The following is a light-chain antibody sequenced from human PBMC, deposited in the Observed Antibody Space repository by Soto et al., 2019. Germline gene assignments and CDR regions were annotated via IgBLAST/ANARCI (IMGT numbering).Light chain of an antibody. Sequence: QSALTQPASVSGSPGQSVTISCTGTNSDVGSYNLVSWYQQHPSKAPKLILYEVSKRPSGISSRFSGSRSGNTASLTISGLQAEDEADYHCCSYAGSSSYLVFGGGTKVTVL. J-gene: IGLJ3*02. V-gene: IGLV2-23*02. CDR3: CSYAGSSSYLV. CDR1: NSDVGSYNL. CDR2: EVS.